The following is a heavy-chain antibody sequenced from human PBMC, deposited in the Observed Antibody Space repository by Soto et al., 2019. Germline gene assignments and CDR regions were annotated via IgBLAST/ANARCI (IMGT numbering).Heavy chain of an antibody. J-gene: IGHJ5*02. CDR2: IYRTGNT. V-gene: IGHV4-30-4*01. Sequence: QVQLQESGPGLVRPSQTLSLTCTVSGGSMTSGDYYWSWIRQPPGKGLEWIAYIYRTGNTYYNPSLRSRVTVSVDTSQNPSSRNLNSVPAADTAVYYCARHHPNADSEDPWGRGALISVSS. D-gene: IGHD4-17*01. CDR3: ARHHPNADSEDP. CDR1: GGSMTSGDYY.